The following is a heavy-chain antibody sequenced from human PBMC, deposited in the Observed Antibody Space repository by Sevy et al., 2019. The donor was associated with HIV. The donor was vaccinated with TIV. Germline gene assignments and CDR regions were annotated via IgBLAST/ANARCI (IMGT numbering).Heavy chain of an antibody. D-gene: IGHD7-27*01. Sequence: GGSLRLSCAASGFSFNTYAMTWVRQAPGKGLEWVSLISNSGDRTYYADSVKGRFTISRDNSKNTLYLQMISPRAEDTAVYYCAKTLGAIASPFDYRGQGTLVTVSS. CDR2: ISNSGDRT. CDR3: AKTLGAIASPFDY. J-gene: IGHJ4*02. V-gene: IGHV3-23*01. CDR1: GFSFNTYA.